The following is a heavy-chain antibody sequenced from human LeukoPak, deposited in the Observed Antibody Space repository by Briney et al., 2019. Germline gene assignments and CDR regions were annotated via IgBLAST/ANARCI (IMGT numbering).Heavy chain of an antibody. D-gene: IGHD5-12*01. CDR3: ARDASGGYSGYEYFDY. V-gene: IGHV3-11*01. Sequence: GGSLRLSCAASGFTFSDYYMSWIRQAPGKGLEWVSYISSSGSTIYYADSVKGRFTISRDNAKNSLYLQMNSLGAEDTAVYYCARDASGGYSGYEYFDYWGQGTLVTVSS. CDR2: ISSSGSTI. CDR1: GFTFSDYY. J-gene: IGHJ4*02.